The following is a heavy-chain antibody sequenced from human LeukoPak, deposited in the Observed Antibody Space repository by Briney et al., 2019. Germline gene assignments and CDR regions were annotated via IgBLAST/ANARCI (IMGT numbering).Heavy chain of an antibody. CDR1: GGSFSGYY. D-gene: IGHD2-2*01. CDR2: INHSGNT. Sequence: SETLSLTCAVYGGSFSGYYWSWIRQPPGKGLEWIGEINHSGNTNYNPSLKSRVTISVDTSKNQFSLKLSSVTAADTAVYYCARLGLGYCSSTSCGGDAFDIWGQGTMVTVSS. V-gene: IGHV4-34*01. J-gene: IGHJ3*02. CDR3: ARLGLGYCSSTSCGGDAFDI.